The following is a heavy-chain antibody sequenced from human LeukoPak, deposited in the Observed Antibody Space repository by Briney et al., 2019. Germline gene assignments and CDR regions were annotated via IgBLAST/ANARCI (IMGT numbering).Heavy chain of an antibody. Sequence: PGGSLRLSCAASGFTFSSYGMYWVRQAPGKGLEWVANIKQDGSEKYYVDSVKGRFTISRDNAKNSLYLQMNSLRAEDTAVYYCARWNWEYYGSGDYWGQGTLVTVSS. CDR2: IKQDGSEK. J-gene: IGHJ4*02. CDR3: ARWNWEYYGSGDY. V-gene: IGHV3-7*01. D-gene: IGHD3-10*01. CDR1: GFTFSSYG.